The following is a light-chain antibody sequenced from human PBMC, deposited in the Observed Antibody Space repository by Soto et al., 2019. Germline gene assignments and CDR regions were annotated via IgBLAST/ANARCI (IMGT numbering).Light chain of an antibody. V-gene: IGLV2-14*01. Sequence: QSALTQPASVSGSPGQSITISCTGTSSDVGGYNYVSWYQQHPAKAPKLIIYEVTNRPSGVSNRFSGSKSGNTASLTISGLQAEDEADYYCSSYTSDSTLVFGGGTKLTVL. CDR3: SSYTSDSTLV. J-gene: IGLJ3*02. CDR1: SSDVGGYNY. CDR2: EVT.